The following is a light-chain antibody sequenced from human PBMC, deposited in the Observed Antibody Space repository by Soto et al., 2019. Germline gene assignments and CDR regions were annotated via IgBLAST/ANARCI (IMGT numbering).Light chain of an antibody. V-gene: IGLV2-11*01. CDR2: DVS. J-gene: IGLJ2*01. CDR1: SSDVGNYNY. Sequence: QPALTQPRSVSGSPGQSVTISCTGTSSDVGNYNYVSWYQQHPGKAPKLMIHDVSKRPSGVPDRFSGSKSGNTASLTISGLQAEDEADYFCCSYAGSYTFVVFGGGTKLTVL. CDR3: CSYAGSYTFVV.